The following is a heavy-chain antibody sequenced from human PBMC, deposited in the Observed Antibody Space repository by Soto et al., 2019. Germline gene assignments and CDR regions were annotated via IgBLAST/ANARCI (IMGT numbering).Heavy chain of an antibody. D-gene: IGHD6-13*01. Sequence: GGSLRLSCAASGFTFSSYWMSWVRQAPGKGLEWVANIKQDGSEKYYVDSVKGRFTISRDNAKNSLYLQMNSLRAEDTAVYYCARDLAAADSFKYYYYGMDVWGQGTTVTVSS. CDR3: ARDLAAADSFKYYYYGMDV. CDR2: IKQDGSEK. V-gene: IGHV3-7*01. J-gene: IGHJ6*02. CDR1: GFTFSSYW.